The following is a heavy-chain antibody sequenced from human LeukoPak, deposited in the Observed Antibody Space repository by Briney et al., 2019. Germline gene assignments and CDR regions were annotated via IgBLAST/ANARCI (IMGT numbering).Heavy chain of an antibody. CDR3: AREWGEYCSSTSCYTFDY. Sequence: ASVKVSCKASGYTFTGYYMHWVRQAPGQGLEWMGWINPNSGGTNYAQKFQGRVTMTRDTSISTAYMELSSLRSEDTAVYYCAREWGEYCSSTSCYTFDYWGQGTLVTVSS. D-gene: IGHD2-2*02. J-gene: IGHJ4*02. CDR1: GYTFTGYY. CDR2: INPNSGGT. V-gene: IGHV1-2*02.